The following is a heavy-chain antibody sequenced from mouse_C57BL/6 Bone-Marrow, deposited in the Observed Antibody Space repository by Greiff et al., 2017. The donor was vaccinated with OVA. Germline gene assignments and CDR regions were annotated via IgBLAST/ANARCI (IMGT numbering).Heavy chain of an antibody. J-gene: IGHJ1*03. D-gene: IGHD2-10*01. V-gene: IGHV1-80*01. Sequence: VHLVESGAELVKPGASVKISCKASGYAFSSSWMNWVKQRPGKGLEWIGQIYPGDGDTNYNGKFKGKATLTADKSSSTAYMQLSSLTSEDSAVYFCARPTTVWYFDVWGTGTTVTVSS. CDR3: ARPTTVWYFDV. CDR2: IYPGDGDT. CDR1: GYAFSSSW.